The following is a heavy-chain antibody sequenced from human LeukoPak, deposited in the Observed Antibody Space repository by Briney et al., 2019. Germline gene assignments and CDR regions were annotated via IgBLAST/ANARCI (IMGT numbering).Heavy chain of an antibody. CDR3: AISLYSGNYWGD. D-gene: IGHD1-26*01. CDR2: INSDGSST. Sequence: QPGGSLRLSCAASGFTFSSYWMHWVRQAPGKGLVWVSRINSDGSSTSYADSVKGRFTISRDNAKNTLYLQMNSLRAEDTAVYYCAISLYSGNYWGDWGQGTLVTVSS. J-gene: IGHJ4*02. V-gene: IGHV3-74*01. CDR1: GFTFSSYW.